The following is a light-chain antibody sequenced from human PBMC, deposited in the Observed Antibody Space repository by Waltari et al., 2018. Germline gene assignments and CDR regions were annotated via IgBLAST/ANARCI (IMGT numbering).Light chain of an antibody. CDR3: SSYETGYVVL. CDR2: EGS. J-gene: IGLJ2*01. V-gene: IGLV2-14*01. CDR1: NTDIGAHNL. Sequence: QSALTQPASVSGSVGQSISISCIGSNTDIGAHNLLSWYQQYTGKPPNLGSYEGSNRLSVMSIRFTAAKSGTAAGRRICGLWAEDEAKYFSSSYETGYVVLFDGGTRVPVL.